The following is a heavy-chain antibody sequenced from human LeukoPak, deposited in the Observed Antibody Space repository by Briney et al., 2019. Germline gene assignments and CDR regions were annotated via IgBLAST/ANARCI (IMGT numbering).Heavy chain of an antibody. CDR2: ISWNSGSI. D-gene: IGHD3-10*01. CDR1: GFTFDDYA. Sequence: GRSLRLSCAASGFTFDDYAMHWVRQAPGKGLEWVSGISWNSGSIGYADSVKGRFTISRDNAKNSLYLQMNSPRAEDTALYYCAKDLERPSSGIDYWGQGTLVTVSS. J-gene: IGHJ4*02. V-gene: IGHV3-9*01. CDR3: AKDLERPSSGIDY.